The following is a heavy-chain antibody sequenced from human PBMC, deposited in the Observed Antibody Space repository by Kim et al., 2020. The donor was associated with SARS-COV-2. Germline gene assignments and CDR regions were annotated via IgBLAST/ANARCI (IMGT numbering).Heavy chain of an antibody. D-gene: IGHD6-13*01. Sequence: NYAQKFQGRVTMTRDTSVSTAYMELSRLRSDDTAVYYCARSSWSEYYFDYWGQGTLVTVSS. V-gene: IGHV1-2*02. CDR3: ARSSWSEYYFDY. J-gene: IGHJ4*02.